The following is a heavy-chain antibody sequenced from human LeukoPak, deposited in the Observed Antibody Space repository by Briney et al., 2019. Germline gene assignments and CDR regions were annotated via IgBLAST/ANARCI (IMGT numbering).Heavy chain of an antibody. CDR1: GGIYRRYS. D-gene: IGHD4-23*01. J-gene: IGHJ1*01. V-gene: IGHV1-69*16. CDR2: IVPPLGTA. CDR3: TTYGSNIAEYFEH. Sequence: SVKVSCKASGGIYRRYSITWVRQAPGQGLEWKGGIVPPLGTANYAQKFQGRVTITTDESTNTAYMELTSLTSEDAAVYYCTTYGSNIAEYFEHWGQGTLVSVSS.